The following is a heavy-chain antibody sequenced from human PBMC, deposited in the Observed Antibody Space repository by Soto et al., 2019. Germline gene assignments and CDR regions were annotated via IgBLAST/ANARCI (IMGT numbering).Heavy chain of an antibody. CDR2: FDPEDGET. CDR1: GYTLTDLS. CDR3: ATRSPVVRTEIDY. V-gene: IGHV1-24*01. J-gene: IGHJ4*02. D-gene: IGHD2-15*01. Sequence: ASVEASSKVSGYTLTDLSMHWVRHSPGKGLEWMGGFDPEDGETIYAQKFQGRVTMTEDTSTDTAYMELSSLRSEDTAVYYCATRSPVVRTEIDYWAEGILVTVSS.